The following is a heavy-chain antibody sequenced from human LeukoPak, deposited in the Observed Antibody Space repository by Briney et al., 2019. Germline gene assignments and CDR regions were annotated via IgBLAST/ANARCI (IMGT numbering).Heavy chain of an antibody. Sequence: PGGSLLLSCAASGFTFSSYSMNWVRQAPGKGLEWVSSISSSSSYIYYADSVKGRFTISRDNAKNSLYLQMNSLRAEDTAVYYCARDPLGYCSGGSCYQPFDYWGQGTLVTVSS. CDR2: ISSSSSYI. D-gene: IGHD2-15*01. J-gene: IGHJ4*02. V-gene: IGHV3-21*01. CDR3: ARDPLGYCSGGSCYQPFDY. CDR1: GFTFSSYS.